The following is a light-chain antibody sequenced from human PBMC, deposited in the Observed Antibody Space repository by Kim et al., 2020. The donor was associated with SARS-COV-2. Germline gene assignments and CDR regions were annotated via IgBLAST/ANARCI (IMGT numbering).Light chain of an antibody. J-gene: IGKJ2*01. Sequence: EIVMTQSPATLSVSPGDRATLSCRASQSVSSNLAWYQQKPGQAPRLLIYSASTRATAIPARFSGSGSGTEFTLTITSLQSEDFAVYYCQQYNNWPRTFGQGTKLEI. CDR1: QSVSSN. CDR3: QQYNNWPRT. CDR2: SAS. V-gene: IGKV3-15*01.